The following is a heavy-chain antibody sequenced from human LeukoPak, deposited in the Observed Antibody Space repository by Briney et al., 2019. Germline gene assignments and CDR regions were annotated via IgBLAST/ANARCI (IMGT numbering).Heavy chain of an antibody. Sequence: ASVKVSCKASGYTLTGYYMHWVRQAPGQGLEWMGWINPNSGGTNYAQKFQGRVTMTRDTSISTAYMELSRLRSDDTAVYYCARDLSSRSYSDGFDYWGQGTVVTVSS. D-gene: IGHD1-26*01. CDR3: ARDLSSRSYSDGFDY. CDR1: GYTLTGYY. V-gene: IGHV1-2*02. J-gene: IGHJ4*02. CDR2: INPNSGGT.